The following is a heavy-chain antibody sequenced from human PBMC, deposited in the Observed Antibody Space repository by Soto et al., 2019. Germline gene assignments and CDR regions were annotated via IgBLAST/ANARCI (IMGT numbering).Heavy chain of an antibody. Sequence: GGSLRLSCAASGFTFSSYAMHWVRQAPGKGLEWVAVISYDGSNKYYADSVKGRFTISRDNSKNTLYLQMNSLRAEDTAVYYCARDHGLLEWLFGWFDPWGQGTLVTVSS. CDR3: ARDHGLLEWLFGWFDP. J-gene: IGHJ5*02. D-gene: IGHD3-3*01. CDR2: ISYDGSNK. V-gene: IGHV3-30-3*01. CDR1: GFTFSSYA.